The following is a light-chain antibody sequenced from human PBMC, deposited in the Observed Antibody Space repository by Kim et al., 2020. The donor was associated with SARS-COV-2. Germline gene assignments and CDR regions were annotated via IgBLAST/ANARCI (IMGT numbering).Light chain of an antibody. CDR1: QSVLYNSNNKNH. J-gene: IGKJ2*01. V-gene: IGKV4-1*01. CDR3: QQYHSAPFT. CDR2: WAS. Sequence: DIVMTQSPASLAVSLGERATINCKSSQSVLYNSNNKNHLAWYQQKPGQPPKLVIYWASTRESGVPDRLSGGGSGTDFTLTISSLQAEDVAIYYCQQYHSAPFTFGQGTKLEI.